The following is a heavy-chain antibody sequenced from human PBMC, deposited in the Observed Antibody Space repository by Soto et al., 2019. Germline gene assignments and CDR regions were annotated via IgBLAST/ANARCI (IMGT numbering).Heavy chain of an antibody. CDR2: INHSGST. D-gene: IGHD1-26*01. CDR1: GGSFSGYY. J-gene: IGHJ6*02. CDR3: ARLGRGSYYVRPFSRYQYGMDV. V-gene: IGHV4-34*01. Sequence: SETLSLTCAVYGGSFSGYYWSWIRQPPGKGLEWIGEINHSGSTNYNPSLKSRVTISVDTSKNQFSLKLSSVTAADTAVYYCARLGRGSYYVRPFSRYQYGMDVWGQGTTVTVSS.